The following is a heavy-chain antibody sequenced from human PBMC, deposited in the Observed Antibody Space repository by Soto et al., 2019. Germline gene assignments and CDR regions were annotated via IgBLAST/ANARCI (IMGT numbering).Heavy chain of an antibody. Sequence: QITLKESGPTLVKPTQTLTLTCTYSGFSLSTSGVGVGWIRQPPGKALEWLALIYWYDDKRYSPSLKSRLANTQDTTKNQVVLTMTSMDPVDTATYYCVNWETYYVSSGTRYWYFDLWGRGTLVTVSS. CDR1: GFSLSTSGVG. D-gene: IGHD3-22*01. J-gene: IGHJ2*01. CDR2: IYWYDDK. CDR3: VNWETYYVSSGTRYWYFDL. V-gene: IGHV2-5*01.